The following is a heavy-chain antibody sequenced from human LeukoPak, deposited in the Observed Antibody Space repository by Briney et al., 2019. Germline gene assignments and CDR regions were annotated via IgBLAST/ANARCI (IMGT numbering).Heavy chain of an antibody. CDR3: ARDRCSSTSCYAYYYYGMDA. CDR2: IYTSGST. D-gene: IGHD2-2*01. Sequence: SQTLSLTCTVSGGSISSGSYYWSWIRQPAGKGLEWIGRIYTSGSTNYNPSLKSRVTISVDTSKNQFSLKLSSVTAADTAVYYCARDRCSSTSCYAYYYYGMDAWGQGTTVTVSS. J-gene: IGHJ6*02. V-gene: IGHV4-61*02. CDR1: GGSISSGSYY.